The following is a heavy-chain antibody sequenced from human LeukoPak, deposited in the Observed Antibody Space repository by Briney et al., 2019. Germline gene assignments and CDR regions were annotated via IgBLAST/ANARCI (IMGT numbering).Heavy chain of an antibody. Sequence: GGSLRLSCAASGFTFSSYSMNWVRQAPGKGLEWVSSISSSSSYIYYADSVKGRFTISRDNAKNSLYLQMNSLRAEDTAVYYCARSVHDYGGNRWGRGTLVTVSS. CDR2: ISSSSSYI. D-gene: IGHD4-23*01. J-gene: IGHJ4*02. CDR1: GFTFSSYS. V-gene: IGHV3-21*01. CDR3: ARSVHDYGGNR.